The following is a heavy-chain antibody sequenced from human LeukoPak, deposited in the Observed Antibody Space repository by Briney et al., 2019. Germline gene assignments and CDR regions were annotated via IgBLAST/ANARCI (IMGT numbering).Heavy chain of an antibody. CDR2: INPNSGGT. CDR1: GYTFTAYY. CDR3: ARILSSGSFYLY. Sequence: GASVKVSCKTSGYTFTAYYLHWVRQAPGQVLEWMGWINPNSGGTAYAQKFQGRVTMTRDTSISTAYMELSSLRSEDTAVYYCARILSSGSFYLYWGLGTLVTVSS. J-gene: IGHJ4*02. D-gene: IGHD3-10*01. V-gene: IGHV1-2*02.